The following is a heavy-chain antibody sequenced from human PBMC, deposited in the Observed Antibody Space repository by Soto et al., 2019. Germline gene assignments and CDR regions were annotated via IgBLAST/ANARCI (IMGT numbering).Heavy chain of an antibody. CDR1: GFTFDDYA. J-gene: IGHJ3*02. CDR3: AKDRGYCSSTSCLRLDAFDI. CDR2: ISWNSGSI. Sequence: HPGGSLRLSCAASGFTFDDYAMHWVRQAPGKGLEWVSGISWNSGSIGYADSVKGRFTISRDNAKNSLYLQMNSLRAEDTALYYCAKDRGYCSSTSCLRLDAFDIWGQGTMVTVSS. D-gene: IGHD2-2*01. V-gene: IGHV3-9*01.